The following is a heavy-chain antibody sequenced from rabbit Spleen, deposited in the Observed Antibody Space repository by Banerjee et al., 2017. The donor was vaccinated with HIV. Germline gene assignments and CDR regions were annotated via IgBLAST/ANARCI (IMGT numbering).Heavy chain of an antibody. V-gene: IGHV1S40*01. J-gene: IGHJ4*01. D-gene: IGHD4-2*01. CDR3: ARDAAGREDFNL. CDR2: IDVIKSGNT. Sequence: QSLEESGGDLVKPGASLTLTCKASGLDLSNRYWICWVRQAPGKGLEWIACIDVIKSGNTYYTNWAKGRFTISKTSSTTVALQVTSLTAADTATYFCARDAAGREDFNLWGPGTLVTVS. CDR1: GLDLSNRYW.